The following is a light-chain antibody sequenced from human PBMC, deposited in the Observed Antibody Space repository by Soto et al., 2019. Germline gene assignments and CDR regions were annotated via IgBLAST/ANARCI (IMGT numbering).Light chain of an antibody. CDR3: QQRSNWPPEYT. CDR1: QSVSSY. J-gene: IGKJ2*01. V-gene: IGKV3-11*01. Sequence: EIVLTQSPATLSLSPGERATLSCRASQSVSSYLAWYQQKPGQAPRLLIYDASNRATGIPARFSGSGSGTGFTLNISSLEPEDFAVYFCQQRSNWPPEYTFGQGNKLEIK. CDR2: DAS.